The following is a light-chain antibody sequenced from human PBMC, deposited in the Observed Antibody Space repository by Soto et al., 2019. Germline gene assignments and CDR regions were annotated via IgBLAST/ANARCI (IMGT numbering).Light chain of an antibody. CDR3: QQYNSFWT. CDR2: DAS. CDR1: QSISSW. V-gene: IGKV1-5*01. Sequence: DIQMTQSPSTPSASLGDRVTLTCRASQSISSWLAWYQQKPGKAPKLLIYDASYLERGVPSRFSGSGSGTEFTLTISSLQPDDLATYYCQQYNSFWTFGQGTRWIS. J-gene: IGKJ1*01.